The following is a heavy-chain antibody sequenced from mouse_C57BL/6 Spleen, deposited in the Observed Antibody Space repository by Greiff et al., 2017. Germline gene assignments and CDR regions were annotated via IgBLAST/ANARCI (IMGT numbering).Heavy chain of an antibody. Sequence: QVQLQQSGPELVKPGASVKISCKASGYAFSSSWMNWVKQRPGKGLEWIGRIYPGDGDTNYNGKFKGKATLTADKSSSTAYMQLSSLTSEDSAVYFCASSWGNYGNYPFAYWGQGTLVTVSA. CDR3: ASSWGNYGNYPFAY. J-gene: IGHJ3*01. V-gene: IGHV1-82*01. CDR1: GYAFSSSW. D-gene: IGHD2-1*01. CDR2: IYPGDGDT.